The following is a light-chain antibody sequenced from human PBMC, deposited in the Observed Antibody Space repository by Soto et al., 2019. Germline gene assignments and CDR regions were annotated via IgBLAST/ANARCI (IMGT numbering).Light chain of an antibody. Sequence: DIVLTQSPATLSLSPGERATLSCRASQSVSSYLAWYQQKPGQAPRLLNYDASKRAIGVPARFSGSGSGTDFTLTISSLEPEDFAVYYCQQRSNWPPLTFGGGTKVEIK. CDR2: DAS. J-gene: IGKJ4*01. CDR3: QQRSNWPPLT. V-gene: IGKV3-11*01. CDR1: QSVSSY.